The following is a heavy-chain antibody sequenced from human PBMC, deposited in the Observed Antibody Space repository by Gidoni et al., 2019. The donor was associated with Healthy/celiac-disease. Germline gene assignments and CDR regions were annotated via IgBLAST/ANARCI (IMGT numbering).Heavy chain of an antibody. D-gene: IGHD5-12*01. Sequence: QVQLVQSGAEVKKPGSSVKVSCKASGGTFSSYAISWVRQATGQGLEWMGGIIPIFGTANYAQKFQGRVTITADESTSTAYMELSSLRSEDTAVYYCARDGRDIVATITPRARYYYYYGMDVWGQGTTVTVSS. CDR3: ARDGRDIVATITPRARYYYYYGMDV. V-gene: IGHV1-69*01. CDR1: GGTFSSYA. J-gene: IGHJ6*02. CDR2: IIPIFGTA.